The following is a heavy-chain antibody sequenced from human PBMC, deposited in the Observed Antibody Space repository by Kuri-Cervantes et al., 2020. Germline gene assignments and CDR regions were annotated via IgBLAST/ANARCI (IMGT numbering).Heavy chain of an antibody. CDR3: ARAGQFIPVAGRDAFDI. CDR1: GFTFSNAW. J-gene: IGHJ3*02. V-gene: IGHV4-34*01. Sequence: GSLRLSCAASGFTFSNAWMSWVRQAPGKGLDWIGEINHSGSTNYNPSLKSRVTISVDTSKNRFSLKLTSVTATDTAVYFCARAGQFIPVAGRDAFDIWGQGTLVTVSS. D-gene: IGHD6-19*01. CDR2: INHSGST.